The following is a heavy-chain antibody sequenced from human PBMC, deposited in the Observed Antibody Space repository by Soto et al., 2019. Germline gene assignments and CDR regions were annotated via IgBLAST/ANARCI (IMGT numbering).Heavy chain of an antibody. CDR3: ARGPHTTSSYRGVFHY. J-gene: IGHJ4*02. Sequence: EVQLVESGGSLVQPGGSLRLSCAASGFTFSSYWMHWVRQVPGKGLVWVTRIDGDGSSTTYADSVKGRFTVSRDNAKNTLFLQMSSLRAEDTAVYYCARGPHTTSSYRGVFHYWGQGSLVTVSS. V-gene: IGHV3-74*01. CDR1: GFTFSSYW. D-gene: IGHD1-1*01. CDR2: IDGDGSST.